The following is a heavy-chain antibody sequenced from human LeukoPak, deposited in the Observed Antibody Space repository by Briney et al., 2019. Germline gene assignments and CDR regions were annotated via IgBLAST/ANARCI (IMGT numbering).Heavy chain of an antibody. J-gene: IGHJ4*02. D-gene: IGHD1-26*01. CDR1: GFTFSSYG. CDR3: AKDAPTGRDFDY. V-gene: IGHV3-30*02. Sequence: GGSLRLSCAASGFTFSSYGMHWVRQAPGKGLEWVAFIRYDGSNKYYADTVKGRFTISRDNSKNTLYLQMNSLRAEDTAVYYCAKDAPTGRDFDYWGKGTLVTVSS. CDR2: IRYDGSNK.